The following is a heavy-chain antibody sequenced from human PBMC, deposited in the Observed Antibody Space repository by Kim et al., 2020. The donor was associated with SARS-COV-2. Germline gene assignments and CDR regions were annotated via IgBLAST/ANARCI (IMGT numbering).Heavy chain of an antibody. CDR3: AREKFGLGGWGYFDL. V-gene: IGHV3-33*05. Sequence: GGSLRLSCAASGFTFSGYGMHWVRQAPGKGLEWVAVISYDRSSKDYADSVKGRFTISRDNSKNTLYLQMNSLRAEDTAVYYCAREKFGLGGWGYFDLWGRGTLVTVSS. CDR1: GFTFSGYG. CDR2: ISYDRSSK. J-gene: IGHJ2*01. D-gene: IGHD3-16*01.